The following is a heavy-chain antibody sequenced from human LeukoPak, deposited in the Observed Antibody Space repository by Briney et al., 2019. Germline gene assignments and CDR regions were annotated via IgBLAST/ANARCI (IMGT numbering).Heavy chain of an antibody. Sequence: SETLSLTCTVSGGSIASSSYYWGWIRQPPEKGLEWIGSMYYSGSTYYNPSLKSRVTISVDTSKNQFSLKLSSVTAADTAAYYCAADYGGYSGAFDIWGQGTMVTVSS. CDR2: MYYSGST. CDR3: AADYGGYSGAFDI. J-gene: IGHJ3*02. V-gene: IGHV4-39*01. D-gene: IGHD4-23*01. CDR1: GGSIASSSYY.